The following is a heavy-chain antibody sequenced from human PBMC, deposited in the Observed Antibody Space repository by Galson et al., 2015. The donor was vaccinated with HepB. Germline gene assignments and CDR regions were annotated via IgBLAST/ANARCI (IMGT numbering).Heavy chain of an antibody. Sequence: SLRLSCAGSGFTFSSSAMSWVRQAPGKGLEWVSSISGPGGSTHYADSVKGRFTISRDNSKNTLYLQIHSLRAEDTAVYYCAKTLGGLFYYDSSGYYYFDYWGQGTLVTVSS. V-gene: IGHV3-23*01. CDR2: ISGPGGST. D-gene: IGHD3-22*01. CDR3: AKTLGGLFYYDSSGYYYFDY. J-gene: IGHJ4*02. CDR1: GFTFSSSA.